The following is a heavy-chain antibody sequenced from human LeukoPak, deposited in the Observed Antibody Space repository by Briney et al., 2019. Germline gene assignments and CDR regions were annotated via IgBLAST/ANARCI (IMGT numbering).Heavy chain of an antibody. V-gene: IGHV3-66*01. J-gene: IGHJ6*02. D-gene: IGHD3-10*01. Sequence: GGSLRLSCAASGFTVSSNYMSWVRQAPGKGLEWVSVVYGGDTTYYADSVKGRFTISRDNSKNTLYLQMNSLRAEDTAVYYCARDAHTGSGTYWGGVDYYYGLDVWGQGTTVTVSS. CDR2: VYGGDTT. CDR3: ARDAHTGSGTYWGGVDYYYGLDV. CDR1: GFTVSSNY.